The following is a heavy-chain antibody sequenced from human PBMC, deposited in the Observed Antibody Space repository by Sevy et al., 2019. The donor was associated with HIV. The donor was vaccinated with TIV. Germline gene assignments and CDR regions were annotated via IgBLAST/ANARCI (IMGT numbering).Heavy chain of an antibody. J-gene: IGHJ3*02. D-gene: IGHD3-3*01. CDR3: ARPRFLEWLSSAAFDI. CDR2: IAYDGSNK. V-gene: IGHV3-30*04. CDR1: GFVFSSYA. Sequence: GGSLRLSCTASGFVFSSYAMHWVRQAPGKGLEWVAFIAYDGSNKNYADSVNGRFTLSRDNSKNTLYLQMNSLGAEDTAVYYCARPRFLEWLSSAAFDIWGQGTMVTVSS.